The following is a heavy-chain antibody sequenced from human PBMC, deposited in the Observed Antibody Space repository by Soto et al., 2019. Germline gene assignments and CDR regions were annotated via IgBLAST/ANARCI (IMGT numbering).Heavy chain of an antibody. CDR1: GGSFSGYY. Sequence: PSETLSLTCAVYGGSFSGYYWSWIRQPPGKGLEWIGEINHSGSTNYNPSLKSRVTISVDTSKNQFSLKLSSVTAADTAVYYCARDTITGTTNFDYWGQGTLVTVSS. CDR3: ARDTITGTTNFDY. V-gene: IGHV4-34*01. CDR2: INHSGST. D-gene: IGHD1-20*01. J-gene: IGHJ4*02.